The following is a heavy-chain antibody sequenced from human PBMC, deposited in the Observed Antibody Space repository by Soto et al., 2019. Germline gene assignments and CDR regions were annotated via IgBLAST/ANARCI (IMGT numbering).Heavy chain of an antibody. CDR3: ARRARADYYYMDV. D-gene: IGHD6-6*01. Sequence: EVQVVESGGGLAQPGGLLRLSCAASRFILSSDAMDWVRQAQGKGLEYVSGISSNGIGTYYANSVKGRFTISRDNSKNTVYLQMDSLRPEDMAVYYCARRARADYYYMDVWGKGTTVTVS. CDR2: ISSNGIGT. CDR1: RFILSSDA. V-gene: IGHV3-64*01. J-gene: IGHJ6*03.